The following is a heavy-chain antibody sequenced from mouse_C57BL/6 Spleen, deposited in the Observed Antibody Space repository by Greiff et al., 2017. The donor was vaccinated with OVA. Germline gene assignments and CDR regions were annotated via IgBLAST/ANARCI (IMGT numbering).Heavy chain of an antibody. D-gene: IGHD3-2*02. CDR1: GYTFTDYE. Sequence: VQLQQSGAELVRPGASVTLSCKASGYTFTDYEMHWVKQTPVHGLEWIGAIDPETGGTAYNQKFKGKAILTADKSSSTAYMELRSLTSEDSAVYYCTRGSSGYSYCDDWGQGTTLTVSS. CDR3: TRGSSGYSYCDD. J-gene: IGHJ2*01. V-gene: IGHV1-15*01. CDR2: IDPETGGT.